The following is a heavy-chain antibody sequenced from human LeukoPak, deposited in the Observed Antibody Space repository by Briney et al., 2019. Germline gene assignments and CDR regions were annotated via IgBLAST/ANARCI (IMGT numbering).Heavy chain of an antibody. CDR3: ARRRVAAGTGYHFDY. V-gene: IGHV5-51*01. J-gene: IGHJ4*02. CDR2: IYPGDSDT. Sequence: GESLKISCKGSGYSFTSYWIGWVRQMPGKGLEWMGIIYPGDSDTRYSPSFQGQVTISADKSISTAYLQWSSLKASDTAMYYCARRRVAAGTGYHFDYWGQGTLVTVSS. D-gene: IGHD6-13*01. CDR1: GYSFTSYW.